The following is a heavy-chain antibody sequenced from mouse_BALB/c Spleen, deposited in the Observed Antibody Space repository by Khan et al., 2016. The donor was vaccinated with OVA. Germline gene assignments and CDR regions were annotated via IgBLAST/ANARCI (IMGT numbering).Heavy chain of an antibody. Sequence: QVQLKESGPGLVQPSQSLSITCTVSGFSLTSYGVPWVRQSPGKGLEWLGVIWSAGSTDYNSAFISRLTISKDNSKSQVFFKMNSLQANDTAIYYCARTYFSYGNYGDYYTMDYWGQGTSVTVSS. CDR2: IWSAGST. V-gene: IGHV2-2*02. D-gene: IGHD2-1*01. J-gene: IGHJ4*01. CDR3: ARTYFSYGNYGDYYTMDY. CDR1: GFSLTSYG.